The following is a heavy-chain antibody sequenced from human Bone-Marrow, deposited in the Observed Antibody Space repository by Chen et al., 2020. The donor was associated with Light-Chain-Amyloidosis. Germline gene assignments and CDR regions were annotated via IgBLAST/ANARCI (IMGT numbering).Heavy chain of an antibody. V-gene: IGHV4-39*07. CDR1: GGSISSSSHY. CDR2: IFYGDIR. D-gene: IGHD3-3*01. CDR3: ARGPSEVKFGVAISAFAFDI. J-gene: IGHJ3*02. Sequence: QLQLQESGPGLGEPSETLSLTCTVSGGSISSSSHYWGWIRQPPGKGPEWIGSIFYGDIRYYNPSLKRRVTISVDPSNNQISLSLTSVTAGDTAMYYCARGPSEVKFGVAISAFAFDIWGQGTMLTVSS.